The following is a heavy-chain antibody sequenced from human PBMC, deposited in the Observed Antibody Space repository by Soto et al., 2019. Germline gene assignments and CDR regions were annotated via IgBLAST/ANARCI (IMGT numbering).Heavy chain of an antibody. CDR1: GGSFSGYY. J-gene: IGHJ2*01. CDR2: INHSGST. CDR3: ARTEGNYYDSSGYYSLNWYFDL. D-gene: IGHD3-22*01. Sequence: PSETLSLTCAVYGGSFSGYYWSWIRQPPGKGLEWIGEINHSGSTNYNPSLKSRVTISVDTSKNQFSLKLSSVTAADTAVYYCARTEGNYYDSSGYYSLNWYFDLWGRGTLLTVSS. V-gene: IGHV4-34*01.